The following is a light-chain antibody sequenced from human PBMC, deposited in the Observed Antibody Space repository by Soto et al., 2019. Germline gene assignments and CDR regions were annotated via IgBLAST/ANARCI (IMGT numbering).Light chain of an antibody. J-gene: IGLJ2*01. Sequence: QSVLTQPPSASGTPGQRVTISCSGSTSNIGSSSVSWYQQLPGTAPNLLIYTNNQRPSGVPDRFSGSKSGTSASLAIGGLQSEDEADYYCAAWDDRVSAVVFGGGTKVTVL. CDR1: TSNIGSSS. CDR2: TNN. V-gene: IGLV1-47*01. CDR3: AAWDDRVSAVV.